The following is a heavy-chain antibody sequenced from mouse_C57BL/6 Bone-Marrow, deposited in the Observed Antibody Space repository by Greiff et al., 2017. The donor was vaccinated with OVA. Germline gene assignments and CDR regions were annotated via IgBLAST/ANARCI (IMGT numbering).Heavy chain of an antibody. V-gene: IGHV5-4*01. CDR2: ICDGGSYT. CDR3: ARDDGYYGGAWFAY. CDR1: GFTFSSYA. D-gene: IGHD2-3*01. Sequence: EVQLVESGGGLVKPGGSLKLSCAASGFTFSSYAMSWVRQTPEKRLEWVATICDGGSYTYYPDNVKGRFTISRDNAKNNLYLQMSHLKSEDTAMYYCARDDGYYGGAWFAYWGQGTLVTVSA. J-gene: IGHJ3*01.